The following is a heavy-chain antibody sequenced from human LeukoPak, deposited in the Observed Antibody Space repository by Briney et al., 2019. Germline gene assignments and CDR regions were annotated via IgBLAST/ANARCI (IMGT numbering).Heavy chain of an antibody. CDR3: ARVRWELYYYFGY. Sequence: SETLSLTCAVYGGSYRGYYWSWIRQPPGKGLEWVVYIYYSGSTYSNPSLKSRVTISVDTSKNQFSLKLSSVTAADTAVYYCARVRWELYYYFGYWGQGTLVTVSS. CDR2: IYYSGST. CDR1: GGSYRGYY. J-gene: IGHJ4*02. V-gene: IGHV4-59*12. D-gene: IGHD1-26*01.